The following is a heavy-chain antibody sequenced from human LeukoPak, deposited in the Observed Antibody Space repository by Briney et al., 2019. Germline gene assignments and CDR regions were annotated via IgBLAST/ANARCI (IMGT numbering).Heavy chain of an antibody. J-gene: IGHJ3*02. CDR1: GFTFSSYW. D-gene: IGHD5-24*01. V-gene: IGHV3-30*02. Sequence: GGSLRLSCAASGFTFSSYWMHWVRQAPGKGLDWVAFIRYDGSIKDYADSVKGRFTISRDNAKNSLYLQMNSLRAEDTAVYYCARGRDGYNSDAFDIWGQGTMVTVSS. CDR3: ARGRDGYNSDAFDI. CDR2: IRYDGSIK.